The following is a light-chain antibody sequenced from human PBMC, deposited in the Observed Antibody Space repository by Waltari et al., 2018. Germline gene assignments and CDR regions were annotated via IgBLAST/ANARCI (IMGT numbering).Light chain of an antibody. Sequence: DIQMTQSPSSPSASVVDRVTITCQASQSISSYLNWYQQKPGKARKSLIYAASSLQNVVPSRCSGSGSGTDFTLTISSLQPEDFATYYCQQSYSTPITFGQGTRLEIK. J-gene: IGKJ5*01. CDR1: QSISSY. V-gene: IGKV1-39*01. CDR2: AAS. CDR3: QQSYSTPIT.